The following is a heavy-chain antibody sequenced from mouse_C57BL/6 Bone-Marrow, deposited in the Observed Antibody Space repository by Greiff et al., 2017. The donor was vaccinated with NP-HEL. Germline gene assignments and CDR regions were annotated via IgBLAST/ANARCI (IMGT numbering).Heavy chain of an antibody. D-gene: IGHD4-1*01. CDR2: IYPGSGNT. J-gene: IGHJ4*01. CDR1: GYTFTDYY. V-gene: IGHV1-76*01. Sequence: VQLQQSGAELVRPGASVKLSCKASGYTFTDYYINWVKQRPGQGLEWIARIYPGSGNTYYNEKFKGKATLTAEKSSSTAYMQLSSLTSEDSAVYFCARSTGTVYYYAMDYWGQGTSVTVSS. CDR3: ARSTGTVYYYAMDY.